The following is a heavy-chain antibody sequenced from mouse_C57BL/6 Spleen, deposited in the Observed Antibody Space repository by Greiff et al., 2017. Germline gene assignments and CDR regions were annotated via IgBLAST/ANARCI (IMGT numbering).Heavy chain of an antibody. D-gene: IGHD2-1*01. CDR3: AKHNLYYGNSYATDN. CDR2: IWAGGST. Sequence: VKLMESGPGLVAPSPSLSITCTVSGFSLTSYGVDWVRQPPGKGLEWMGVIWAGGSTNYNSALMSSLSISKDNAKNQVYLKMNSLQAYNTAMYHSAKHNLYYGNSYATDNWGQGTSVTVSS. J-gene: IGHJ4*01. CDR1: GFSLTSYG. V-gene: IGHV2-9*01.